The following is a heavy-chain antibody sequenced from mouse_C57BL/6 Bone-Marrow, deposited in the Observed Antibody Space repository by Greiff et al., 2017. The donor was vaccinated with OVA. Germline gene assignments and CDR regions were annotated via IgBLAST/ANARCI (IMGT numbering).Heavy chain of an antibody. Sequence: EVQGVESGGGLVKPGGSLKLSCAASGFTFTSYAMSWVRQTPEKSLEWVATISDGGSYTYYHDNVKGRFTISRDNATNTLYLQMSQLKSEDKAVYYYERDRDYYGSRQAWFADWGKGTLVTVSA. V-gene: IGHV5-4*01. J-gene: IGHJ3*01. CDR1: GFTFTSYA. CDR2: ISDGGSYT. D-gene: IGHD1-1*01. CDR3: ERDRDYYGSRQAWFAD.